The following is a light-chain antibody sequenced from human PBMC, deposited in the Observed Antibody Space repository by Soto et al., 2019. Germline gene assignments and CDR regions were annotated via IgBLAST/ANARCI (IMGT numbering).Light chain of an antibody. CDR2: DAS. CDR3: QQYSNWPPLYT. J-gene: IGKJ2*01. Sequence: EIVMTQSPATLSVSPRERATLSCRASQSVSSYLAWYQQKPGLPPRLLIYDASTRATGIPDRFSGSGSGTDFTLTISSLQSADFAGYYCQQYSNWPPLYTFGRRTKLETK. CDR1: QSVSSY. V-gene: IGKV3-15*01.